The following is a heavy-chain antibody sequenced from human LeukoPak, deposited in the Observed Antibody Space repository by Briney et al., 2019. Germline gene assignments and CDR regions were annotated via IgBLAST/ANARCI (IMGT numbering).Heavy chain of an antibody. CDR1: GYSFTSYW. V-gene: IGHV5-51*01. D-gene: IGHD3-10*01. J-gene: IGHJ4*02. CDR3: ARWAWRFGELFPFDNSPYYFDY. CDR2: IYPGDSDT. Sequence: GESPKISCKGSGYSFTSYWIGWVRQMPGRGLEWMGIIYPGDSDTRYSPSFQGQVTISADKSISTAYLQWSSLKASDTAMYYCARWAWRFGELFPFDNSPYYFDYWGQGTLVTVSS.